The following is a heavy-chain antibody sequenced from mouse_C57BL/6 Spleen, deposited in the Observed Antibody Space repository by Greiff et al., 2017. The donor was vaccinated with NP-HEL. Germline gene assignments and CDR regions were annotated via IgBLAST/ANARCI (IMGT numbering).Heavy chain of an antibody. D-gene: IGHD1-1*01. Sequence: QVQLQQPGAELVKPGASVKLSCKASGYTFTSYWMHWVKQRPGRGLEWIGRIDPNSGGTKYNEKFKSKATLTVDKPSSTADMQLSSLTSEDSAVYYCARGITTVVATRNYYAMDYWGQGTSVTVSS. J-gene: IGHJ4*01. CDR1: GYTFTSYW. CDR2: IDPNSGGT. V-gene: IGHV1-72*01. CDR3: ARGITTVVATRNYYAMDY.